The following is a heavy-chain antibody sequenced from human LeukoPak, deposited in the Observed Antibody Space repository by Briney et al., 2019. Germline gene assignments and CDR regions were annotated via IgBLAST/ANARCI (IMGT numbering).Heavy chain of an antibody. CDR1: GTSFTSYY. D-gene: IGHD4-17*01. J-gene: IGHJ4*02. Sequence: SETLSLTCGVSGTSFTSYYWSWIRQTPGKGLEWIGEVNHSGYTNMNPSLKSRVTISVDTSKNQFSLMMTSVTAADTAVYFCARMTTGHDYWGQGALVTVSS. CDR3: ARMTTGHDY. CDR2: VNHSGYT. V-gene: IGHV4-34*01.